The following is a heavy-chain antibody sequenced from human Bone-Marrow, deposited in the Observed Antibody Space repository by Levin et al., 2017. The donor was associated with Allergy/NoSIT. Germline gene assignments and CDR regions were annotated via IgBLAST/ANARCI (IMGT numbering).Heavy chain of an antibody. V-gene: IGHV3-30*04. CDR2: ISDDARSK. Sequence: SGGSLRLSCAASGFTFTSHAMHWVRQAPAKGLEWVAVISDDARSKHYVDSVKGRFTISRDDSKNTLYLEMNSLRAEDTAVYYCTRGGPDLREYVHLTWGQGTLVTVSS. J-gene: IGHJ5*02. CDR3: TRGGPDLREYVHLT. D-gene: IGHD3-10*01. CDR1: GFTFTSHA.